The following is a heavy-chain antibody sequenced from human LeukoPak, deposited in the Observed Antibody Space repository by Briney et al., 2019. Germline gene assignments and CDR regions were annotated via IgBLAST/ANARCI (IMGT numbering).Heavy chain of an antibody. V-gene: IGHV7-4-1*02. Sequence: ASVKVSCKTSAYSFTNYGITWVRQAPGQGLEWMGWINTNTGNPTYAQGFTGRFVFSLDTSVSTAYLQISSLKAEDTAVYYCARGRSRGGYYYMDVWGKGTTVTVSS. D-gene: IGHD2-2*01. CDR1: AYSFTNYG. CDR2: INTNTGNP. J-gene: IGHJ6*03. CDR3: ARGRSRGGYYYMDV.